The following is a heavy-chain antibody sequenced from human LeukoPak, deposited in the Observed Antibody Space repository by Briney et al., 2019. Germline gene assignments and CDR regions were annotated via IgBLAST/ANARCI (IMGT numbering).Heavy chain of an antibody. CDR1: GFTFSSYD. V-gene: IGHV3-48*03. CDR2: ITTSGTST. J-gene: IGHJ4*02. CDR3: VVHSATSCY. D-gene: IGHD1-26*01. Sequence: GGSLRLSCATSGFTFSSYDMNWVRQGPGKGLEWISYITTSGTSTYYADSVKGRFTISRDNGKTALSLQMNSLRAEDTAVYYCVVHSATSCYWGQGTLVTVSS.